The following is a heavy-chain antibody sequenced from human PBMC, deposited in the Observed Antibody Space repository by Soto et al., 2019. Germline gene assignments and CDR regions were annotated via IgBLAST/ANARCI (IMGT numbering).Heavy chain of an antibody. Sequence: SETLSLTCAVYGGSFSGYYWSWIRQPPGKGLEWFGEINHSGSTNYNPSLKSRVTISVDTSKNQFSLKLSSVTAADTAVYYCARGLSGLGELSFIRPNANAFDIWGQGTMVT. J-gene: IGHJ3*02. D-gene: IGHD3-16*02. V-gene: IGHV4-34*01. CDR3: ARGLSGLGELSFIRPNANAFDI. CDR2: INHSGST. CDR1: GGSFSGYY.